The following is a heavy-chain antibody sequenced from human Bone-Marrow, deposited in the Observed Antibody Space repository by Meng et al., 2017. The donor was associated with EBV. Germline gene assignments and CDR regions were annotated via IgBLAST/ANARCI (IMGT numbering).Heavy chain of an antibody. V-gene: IGHV4-34*01. CDR2: INHSGST. Sequence: GRLQQGGAGLLKPSDTLSLTCAVYGGSFSGYYWSWIRQPPGKGLEWIGEINHSGSTNYNPSLKSRVTISVDTSKNQFSLKLSSVTAADTAVYYCARGRGYSSPNFDYWGQGTLVTVSS. CDR3: ARGRGYSSPNFDY. J-gene: IGHJ4*02. D-gene: IGHD6-13*01. CDR1: GGSFSGYY.